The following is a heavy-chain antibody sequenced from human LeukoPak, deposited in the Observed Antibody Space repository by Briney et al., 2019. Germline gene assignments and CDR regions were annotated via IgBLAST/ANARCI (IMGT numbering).Heavy chain of an antibody. V-gene: IGHV1-2*02. CDR3: AKDRSRADY. CDR1: GYTFTGYY. CDR2: INPNSGGT. D-gene: IGHD1-26*01. Sequence: GASVKVSCKASGYTFTGYYMHWVRQAPGQGLEWMGWINPNSGGTNYAQTFQGRVTMTRDTSISTAYLVLRSLRSDDTAVYYCAKDRSRADYWGQGTLVTVSS. J-gene: IGHJ4*02.